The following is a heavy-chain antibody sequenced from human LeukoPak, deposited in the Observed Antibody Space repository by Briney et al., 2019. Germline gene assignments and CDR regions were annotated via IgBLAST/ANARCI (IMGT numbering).Heavy chain of an antibody. CDR1: GYSINNGYY. Sequence: SETLSLTCTVSGYSINNGYYWGWIRQPPGKGLEWIGSIYHSGSTYYKPSLKSRVIISVDTSKNQFSLKLSSVTAADTAVYYCARAFYSSSWYHKEDFFDYWGQGTLVTVSS. CDR3: ARAFYSSSWYHKEDFFDY. V-gene: IGHV4-38-2*02. J-gene: IGHJ4*02. CDR2: IYHSGST. D-gene: IGHD6-13*01.